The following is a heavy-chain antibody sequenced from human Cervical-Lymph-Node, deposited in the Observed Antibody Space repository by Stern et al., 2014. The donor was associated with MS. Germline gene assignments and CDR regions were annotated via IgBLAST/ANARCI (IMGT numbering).Heavy chain of an antibody. Sequence: VQLVESGGGLVKPGRSLRLSCTASGFTFGDYAMSWFRQAPGQGLEWVGFIRSKAYGGTTEYAASVKGRFTISRDDSKSIAYLQMNSLKTEDTAVYYCTRVGSSGWSGFYYYYYGMDVWGQGTTVTVSS. J-gene: IGHJ6*02. CDR1: GFTFGDYA. CDR3: TRVGSSGWSGFYYYYYGMDV. D-gene: IGHD6-19*01. V-gene: IGHV3-49*05. CDR2: IRSKAYGGTT.